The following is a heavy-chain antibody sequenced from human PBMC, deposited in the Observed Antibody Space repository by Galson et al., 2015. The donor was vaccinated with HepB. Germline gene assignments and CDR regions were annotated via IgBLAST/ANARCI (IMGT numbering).Heavy chain of an antibody. CDR2: ISGSGGST. V-gene: IGHV3-23*01. CDR1: GFTFSSYA. CDR3: AKDARQRLRFLEWPYFDY. J-gene: IGHJ4*02. Sequence: SLRLSCAASGFTFSSYAMSWVRQAPGKGLEWVSAISGSGGSTYYADSVKGRFTISRDNSKNTLYLQMNSLRAEDTAVYYCAKDARQRLRFLEWPYFDYWGQGTLVTVSS. D-gene: IGHD3-3*01.